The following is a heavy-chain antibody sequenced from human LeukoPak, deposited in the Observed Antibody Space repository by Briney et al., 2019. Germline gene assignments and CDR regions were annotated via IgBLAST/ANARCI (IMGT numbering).Heavy chain of an antibody. V-gene: IGHV3-74*01. CDR2: INSDGSST. CDR3: ARGPHYYGSGSYPPDY. J-gene: IGHJ4*02. D-gene: IGHD3-10*01. CDR1: GFTFSSYW. Sequence: GGSLRLSCAASGFTFSSYWMHWVRQAPGKGLVWASRINSDGSSTSYADSVKGRFTISRDNAKNTLYLQMNSLRAEDTAVYYCARGPHYYGSGSYPPDYWGQGTLVTVSS.